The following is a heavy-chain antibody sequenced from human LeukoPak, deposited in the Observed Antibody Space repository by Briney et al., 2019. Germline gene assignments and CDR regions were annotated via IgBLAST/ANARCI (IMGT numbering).Heavy chain of an antibody. CDR1: GFTFSGSA. CDR2: IRSKANSYAT. V-gene: IGHV3-73*01. J-gene: IGHJ4*02. D-gene: IGHD3-10*01. Sequence: GGSLRLSCAASGFTFSGSAMHWVRQASGKGLEWVGRIRSKANSYATAYAASVKGRFTISRDDSKNTLYLQMNSLRAEDTAVYYCAKGGDFDYWGQGTLLTVSS. CDR3: AKGGDFDY.